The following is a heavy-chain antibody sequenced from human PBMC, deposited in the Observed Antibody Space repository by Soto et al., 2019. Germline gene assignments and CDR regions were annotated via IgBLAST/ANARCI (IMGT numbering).Heavy chain of an antibody. V-gene: IGHV4-39*01. D-gene: IGHD3-10*01. Sequence: SETLSLTCAVYGGSFSSYYWGWIRQPPGKGLEWIGSIYYSGSTYYNPSLKSRVTISVDTSKNQFSLKLSSVTAADTAVYYCARSLLWFGELSSSYYIDYWGQGTLVTVSS. J-gene: IGHJ4*02. CDR3: ARSLLWFGELSSSYYIDY. CDR2: IYYSGST. CDR1: GGSFSSYY.